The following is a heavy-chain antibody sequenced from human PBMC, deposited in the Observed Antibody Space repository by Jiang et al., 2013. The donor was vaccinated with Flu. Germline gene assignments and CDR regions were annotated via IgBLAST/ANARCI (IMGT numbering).Heavy chain of an antibody. CDR3: ARYCSSTSCPYYYGMDV. Sequence: AEVKKPGASVKVSCKASGYTFTSYDINWVRQATGQGLEWMGWMNPNSGNTGYAQKFQGRVTMTRNTSISTAYMELSSLRSEDTAVYYCARYCSSTSCPYYYGMDVWGQGTTVTVSS. D-gene: IGHD2-2*01. CDR2: MNPNSGNT. J-gene: IGHJ6*02. V-gene: IGHV1-8*01. CDR1: GYTFTSYD.